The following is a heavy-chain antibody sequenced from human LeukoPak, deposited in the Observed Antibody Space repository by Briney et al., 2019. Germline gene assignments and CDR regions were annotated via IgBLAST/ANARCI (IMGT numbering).Heavy chain of an antibody. J-gene: IGHJ4*02. Sequence: GASVKVSCKASGYTFTGYYMHWVRQAPGQGLEWMGWINPNSGGTNYAQKFQGRVTMTRDTSISTAYMELSRLRSDDTAVYYCARGGWGSGSYHNLIDYWGQGTLVTVSS. CDR1: GYTFTGYY. CDR3: ARGGWGSGSYHNLIDY. CDR2: INPNSGGT. D-gene: IGHD3-10*01. V-gene: IGHV1-2*02.